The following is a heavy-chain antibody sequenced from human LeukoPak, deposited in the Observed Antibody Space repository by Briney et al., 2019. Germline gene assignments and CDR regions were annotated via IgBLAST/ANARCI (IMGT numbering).Heavy chain of an antibody. CDR1: GGSISSSSYY. D-gene: IGHD2-15*01. CDR3: ARYCSGGSCYDYYYGMDV. CDR2: IYYSGST. Sequence: SEALSLTCTVSGGSISSSSYYWGWIRQPAGKGLEWIGSIYYSGSTYYNPSLKSRVTISVDTSKNQFSLKLSSVTAADTAVYYCARYCSGGSCYDYYYGMDVWGQGTTVTVSS. V-gene: IGHV4-39*01. J-gene: IGHJ6*02.